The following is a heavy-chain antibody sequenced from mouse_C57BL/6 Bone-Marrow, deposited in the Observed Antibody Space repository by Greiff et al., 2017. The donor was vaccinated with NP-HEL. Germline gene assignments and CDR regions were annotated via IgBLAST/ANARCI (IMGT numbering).Heavy chain of an antibody. CDR1: GFNIKDYY. Sequence: EVQLQQSGAELVRPGASVKLSCTASGFNIKDYYMHWVKQRPEQGLAWIGRIDPGDGDTEYAPKFQGKATMTADTSSNTAYLQLSSLTSEDTAVYYCTYIYYYGSEDYWGQGTTLTVSS. D-gene: IGHD1-1*01. CDR3: TYIYYYGSEDY. CDR2: IDPGDGDT. J-gene: IGHJ2*01. V-gene: IGHV14-1*01.